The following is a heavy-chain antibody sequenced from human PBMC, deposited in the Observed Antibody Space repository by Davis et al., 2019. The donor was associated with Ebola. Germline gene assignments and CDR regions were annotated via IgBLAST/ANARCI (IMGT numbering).Heavy chain of an antibody. D-gene: IGHD3-16*01. J-gene: IGHJ4*02. V-gene: IGHV4-59*08. CDR2: IYYSGST. CDR1: GGSISSYY. Sequence: MPSETLSLTCTVSGGSISSYYWSWIRQPPGKGLEWIGYIYYSGSTNYNPSLKSRVTISVDTSKNQFSLKLSSVTAADTAVYYCARHLYAESTFEYWGQGTLVTVSS. CDR3: ARHLYAESTFEY.